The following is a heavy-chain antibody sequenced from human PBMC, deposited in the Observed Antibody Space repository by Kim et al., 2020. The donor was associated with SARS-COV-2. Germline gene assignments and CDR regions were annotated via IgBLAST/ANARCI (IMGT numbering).Heavy chain of an antibody. Sequence: GGSLRLSCAASGFTFNSYAMNWVRQAPGRGLEWVSGIRGSGGSTFYADSVKGRFTISRDNSKNTVFLQMSSLRAEDTALYYCAKDMYNSRGRYFDYWGQGTLVTVSS. CDR3: AKDMYNSRGRYFDY. V-gene: IGHV3-23*01. CDR2: IRGSGGST. J-gene: IGHJ4*02. D-gene: IGHD6-13*01. CDR1: GFTFNSYA.